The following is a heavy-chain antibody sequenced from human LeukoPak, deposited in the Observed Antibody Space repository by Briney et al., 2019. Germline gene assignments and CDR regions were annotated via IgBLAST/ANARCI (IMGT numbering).Heavy chain of an antibody. CDR3: AKEGGRLWFGESFNWFDP. Sequence: GGSLRLSCAASGFTFSSYAMSWVRQAPGKGLEWVSAISGSGGSTYYADSVKGRFTISRDNSKNTLYLQMNSLRAEDTAVYYCAKEGGRLWFGESFNWFDPWGQGTLVTVSS. J-gene: IGHJ5*02. V-gene: IGHV3-23*01. D-gene: IGHD3-10*01. CDR2: ISGSGGST. CDR1: GFTFSSYA.